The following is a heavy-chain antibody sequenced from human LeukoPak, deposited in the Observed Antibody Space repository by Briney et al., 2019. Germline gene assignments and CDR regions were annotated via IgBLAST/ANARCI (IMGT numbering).Heavy chain of an antibody. CDR1: GFIFSSYT. Sequence: PGGSLRLSCAASGFIFSSYTMNWVRQAPGEGLEWVSSISSSSNYIYYADSVKGRFTISRDNAKNSLYLQMNSLRAEDTAVYYCASGGTSTVTTPLAYWGQGTLVTVSS. D-gene: IGHD4-17*01. J-gene: IGHJ4*02. V-gene: IGHV3-21*01. CDR3: ASGGTSTVTTPLAY. CDR2: ISSSSNYI.